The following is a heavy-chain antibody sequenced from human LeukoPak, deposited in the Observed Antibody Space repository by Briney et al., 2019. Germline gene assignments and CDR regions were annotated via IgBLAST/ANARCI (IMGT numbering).Heavy chain of an antibody. CDR1: GFTFSSYG. CDR3: AKDRVGAILYFDS. V-gene: IGHV3-23*01. D-gene: IGHD1-26*01. J-gene: IGHJ4*02. CDR2: LSGSGGRT. Sequence: TGGSLRLSCAASGFTFSSYGMSWVRQAPGKGLEWVSALSGSGGRTYYADPVKGRFTISRDNSKNTLYLQMNSLRAEDTAVYYCAKDRVGAILYFDSWGQGTLVTVSS.